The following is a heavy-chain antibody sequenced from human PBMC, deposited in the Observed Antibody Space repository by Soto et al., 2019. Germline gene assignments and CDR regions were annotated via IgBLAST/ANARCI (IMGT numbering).Heavy chain of an antibody. D-gene: IGHD3-16*02. J-gene: IGHJ4*02. V-gene: IGHV1-69*01. CDR2: IIPIFDTP. Sequence: QVQLVQSGAEMREPGSAVRVSCKASGGTFNMYAMNWVRQAPGQGLEWMAGIIPIFDTPRYSQQFQGRVTITVDESTSTAYMERTSLRAEDTAIYYCARSIGSGGVIGGFDYWGQGTLVTVAS. CDR3: ARSIGSGGVIGGFDY. CDR1: GGTFNMYA.